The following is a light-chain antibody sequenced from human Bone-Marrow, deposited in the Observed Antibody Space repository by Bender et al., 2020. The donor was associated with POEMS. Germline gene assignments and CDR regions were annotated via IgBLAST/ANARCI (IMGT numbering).Light chain of an antibody. CDR2: DDS. CDR1: NIGSKT. J-gene: IGLJ1*01. V-gene: IGLV3-21*03. CDR3: QVWDTSTDHYV. Sequence: SYVLTQPPSVSVAPGKTATITCGSSNIGSKTVHWYQQKPGQAPVLVVYDDSGRPSGIPGRFSGSNSGNTAALTISRVEAGDEADYYCQVWDTSTDHYVFGTGTKVTVL.